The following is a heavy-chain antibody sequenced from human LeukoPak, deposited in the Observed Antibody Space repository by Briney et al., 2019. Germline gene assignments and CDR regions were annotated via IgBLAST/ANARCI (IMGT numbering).Heavy chain of an antibody. J-gene: IGHJ4*02. CDR1: GFTFDDYA. Sequence: PGRSLRLSCAASGFTFDDYAMHWVRQAPGKGLEWVSGISWNSGSIGYADSVKGRFTISRDNAKNSLYLQMNSLRAEDTALYYCAKGSLFGGLDYWGRGTLVTVSS. V-gene: IGHV3-9*01. D-gene: IGHD3-10*01. CDR3: AKGSLFGGLDY. CDR2: ISWNSGSI.